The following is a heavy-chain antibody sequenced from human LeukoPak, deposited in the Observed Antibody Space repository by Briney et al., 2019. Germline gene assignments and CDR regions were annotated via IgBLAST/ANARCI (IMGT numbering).Heavy chain of an antibody. CDR2: ICYGGNT. CDR3: ARHRGLYSDFYFDF. V-gene: IGHV4-59*08. D-gene: IGHD4-11*01. CDR1: GGSINLYC. Sequence: SETLSLTCTVSGGSINLYCWTWIRQPPGKGLEWIGYICYGGNTNYSPSLESRVIMSVDMSKNQFSLKLSSVTAADTAVYYCARHRGLYSDFYFDFWGQGSPVTV. J-gene: IGHJ4*02.